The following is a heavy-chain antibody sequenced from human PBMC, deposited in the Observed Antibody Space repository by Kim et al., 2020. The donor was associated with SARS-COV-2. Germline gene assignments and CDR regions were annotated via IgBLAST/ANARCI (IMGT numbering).Heavy chain of an antibody. V-gene: IGHV1-3*03. CDR2: INSVNGDT. Sequence: ASVKVSCKASGYTFRRSKMHWVRQAPGQRLEWMGWINSVNGDTKYSDDFQGRLTLTRDTSASTAFMELTNLTSADTAVYFCARDGGVETLYSNDYWGQGTLVGVSS. CDR1: GYTFRRSK. J-gene: IGHJ4*02. CDR3: ARDGGVETLYSNDY. D-gene: IGHD5-18*01.